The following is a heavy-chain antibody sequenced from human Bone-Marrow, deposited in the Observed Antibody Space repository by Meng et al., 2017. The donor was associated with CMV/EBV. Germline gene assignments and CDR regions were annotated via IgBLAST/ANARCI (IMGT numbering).Heavy chain of an antibody. V-gene: IGHV3-30-3*01. Sequence: GGSLRLSCAASGFTFSSYAMHWVRQAPGKGLEWVAVISYDGSNKYYADSVKGRFTISRDNSKNTLYLQMNSLRAEDTAVYYCARAPTIAARLYYFVYWGQGTLVTVSS. CDR3: ARAPTIAARLYYFVY. D-gene: IGHD6-6*01. CDR1: GFTFSSYA. J-gene: IGHJ4*02. CDR2: ISYDGSNK.